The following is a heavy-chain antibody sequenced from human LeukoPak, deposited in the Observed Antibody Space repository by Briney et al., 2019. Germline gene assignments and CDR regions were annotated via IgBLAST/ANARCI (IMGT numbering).Heavy chain of an antibody. J-gene: IGHJ4*02. CDR1: GFTFSSYG. V-gene: IGHV3-30*02. CDR2: IRYDGSNK. Sequence: GGSLRLSCAASGFTFSSYGMHWVRQAPGKGLEWVAFIRYDGSNKKYVDSLKGRFTISRDNAKNSLYLQMNSLRAEDTAVYYCARDLYPGYWGQGTLVTVSS. D-gene: IGHD3-16*01. CDR3: ARDLYPGY.